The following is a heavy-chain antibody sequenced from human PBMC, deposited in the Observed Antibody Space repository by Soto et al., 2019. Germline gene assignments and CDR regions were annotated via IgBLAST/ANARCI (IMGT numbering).Heavy chain of an antibody. J-gene: IGHJ6*02. CDR2: IVPMLGTP. D-gene: IGHD1-26*01. CDR3: ARDGTYSSSLSQYSGMDV. CDR1: GGTFDNFI. V-gene: IGHV1-69*01. Sequence: QVQLVQSGAEVKEPGSSVRVSCKASGGTFDNFIMNWVRQTPGQGLEWMGGIVPMLGTPTYAEKFKGRVTISATGSTSTMYMEVTSLRSEDTDIYYCARDGTYSSSLSQYSGMDVWGQGTTVTVSS.